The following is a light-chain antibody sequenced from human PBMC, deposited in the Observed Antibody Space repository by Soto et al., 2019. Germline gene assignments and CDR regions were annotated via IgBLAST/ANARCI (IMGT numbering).Light chain of an antibody. Sequence: EIVLTQSPGTLSLSPGERATLSCRASQSVSSSYLAWYQQKPGQAPRLLIYGASSRATGIPDRFSCSGSGTDFTLTIGRLEPEDFAVYYCQQYGGSPPVTFGQGTRLEIK. CDR2: GAS. CDR1: QSVSSSY. J-gene: IGKJ5*01. V-gene: IGKV3-20*01. CDR3: QQYGGSPPVT.